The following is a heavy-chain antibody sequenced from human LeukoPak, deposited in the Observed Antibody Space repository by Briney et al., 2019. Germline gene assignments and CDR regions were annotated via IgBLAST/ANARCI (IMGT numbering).Heavy chain of an antibody. CDR2: MNPNSGNT. Sequence: ASVKVSCKASGYTFTSYDINWVRQATGQGLEWMGWMNPNSGNTGYAQKFQGRVTMTRDTSTSTVYMELSSLRSEDTAVYYCARDSVSSGWYYFDYWGQGTLVTVSS. CDR3: ARDSVSSGWYYFDY. J-gene: IGHJ4*02. V-gene: IGHV1-8*01. D-gene: IGHD6-19*01. CDR1: GYTFTSYD.